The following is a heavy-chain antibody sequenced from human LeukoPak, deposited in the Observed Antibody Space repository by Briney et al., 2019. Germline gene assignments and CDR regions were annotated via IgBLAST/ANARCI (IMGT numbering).Heavy chain of an antibody. J-gene: IGHJ4*02. V-gene: IGHV3-53*01. CDR3: ARDRGPYYYGSGSQPFDY. Sequence: PGGSLRLSCAASGFTVSSNYMSWVRQAPGKGLEWVSVIYSGGNTYYADSVKGRFTISRDNSKNTLYLQMNSLRAEDTAVYYCARDRGPYYYGSGSQPFDYWGQGTLVTVSS. D-gene: IGHD3-10*01. CDR1: GFTVSSNY. CDR2: IYSGGNT.